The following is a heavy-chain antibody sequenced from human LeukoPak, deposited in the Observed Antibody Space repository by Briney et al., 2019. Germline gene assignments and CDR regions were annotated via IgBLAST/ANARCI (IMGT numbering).Heavy chain of an antibody. CDR1: GFTFSSYS. D-gene: IGHD5-18*01. CDR2: ISRSSSTI. V-gene: IGHV3-48*01. Sequence: GGSLRLSCAASGFTFSSYSMNWVRQAPGKGLEWVSYISRSSSTIYYADSVKGRFTISRDNAKNSLYLQMNSLRAEDTAVYYCARDQSFGYSYGLYYYYGMDVWGQGTTVTVSS. CDR3: ARDQSFGYSYGLYYYYGMDV. J-gene: IGHJ6*02.